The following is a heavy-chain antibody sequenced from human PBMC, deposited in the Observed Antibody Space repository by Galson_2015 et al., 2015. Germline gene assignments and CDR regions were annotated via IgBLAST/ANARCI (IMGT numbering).Heavy chain of an antibody. J-gene: IGHJ4*02. V-gene: IGHV3-23*01. CDR1: GFTFSSYA. CDR2: ISGSGGST. D-gene: IGHD3-10*01. CDR3: AKGTGSGRLFDY. Sequence: SLRLSCAASGFTFSSYAMIWVRQAPGKGLEWVSAISGSGGSTYYADSVRGRFTISRDNSKNTLYLQMNSLRAEDTAVYYCAKGTGSGRLFDYWGQGTLVTVSS.